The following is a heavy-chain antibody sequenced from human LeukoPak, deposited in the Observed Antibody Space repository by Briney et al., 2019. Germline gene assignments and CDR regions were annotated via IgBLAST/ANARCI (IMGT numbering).Heavy chain of an antibody. Sequence: PGGSLKLSCATSGFTFSGPAIHWARQAPGKGLEWVGRIYRNADGGTTDYAAPVKGRFTISRDDSKNTLYLQMNSLKTEDTAVYYCTTDSYCSTTTCYASSNYYYGLDAWGQGTSVTVSS. D-gene: IGHD2-2*01. J-gene: IGHJ6*02. CDR2: IYRNADGGTT. CDR3: TTDSYCSTTTCYASSNYYYGLDA. CDR1: GFTFSGPA. V-gene: IGHV3-15*05.